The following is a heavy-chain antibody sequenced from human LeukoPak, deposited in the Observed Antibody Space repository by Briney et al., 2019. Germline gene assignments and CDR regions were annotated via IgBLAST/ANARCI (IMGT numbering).Heavy chain of an antibody. CDR1: GGSISSSSFY. CDR2: IYYSGST. V-gene: IGHV4-39*01. Sequence: SETLSLTCTVSGGSISSSSFYWGWIRQPPGKGLEWIGSIYYSGSTYYNPSLKSRVTISVDTSRNQFSLKLSSVTAADTAVYYCARRTGSYPYSFDPWAREPWSPSPQ. CDR3: ARRTGSYPYSFDP. J-gene: IGHJ5*02. D-gene: IGHD3-10*01.